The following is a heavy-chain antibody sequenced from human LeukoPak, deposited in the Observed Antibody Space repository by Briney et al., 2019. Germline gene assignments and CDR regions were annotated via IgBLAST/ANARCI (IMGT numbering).Heavy chain of an antibody. CDR3: ARARPRYSSSWTFFDY. Sequence: ASVKVSCKASGGTFSSYGISWVRQAPGQGLEWMGWISAYNGNTNYAQKLQGRGTMTTDTSTSTAYMELRSLRSDDTAVYYCARARPRYSSSWTFFDYWGQGTLVTVSS. D-gene: IGHD6-13*01. CDR1: GGTFSSYG. V-gene: IGHV1-18*01. CDR2: ISAYNGNT. J-gene: IGHJ4*02.